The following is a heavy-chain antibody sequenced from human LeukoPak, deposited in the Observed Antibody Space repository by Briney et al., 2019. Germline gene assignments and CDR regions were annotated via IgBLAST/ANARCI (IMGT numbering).Heavy chain of an antibody. CDR3: ARSRTGYQFDY. Sequence: NPSETLSLTCTVSGGSISSYYWSWIRQPPGKGLEWIGYIHYSGSTNYNPSLKSRVTISVDTSKNQFSLKLCSVTAADTAVYYCARSRTGYQFDYWGQGTLVTVSS. CDR2: IHYSGST. CDR1: GGSISSYY. D-gene: IGHD7-27*01. V-gene: IGHV4-59*01. J-gene: IGHJ4*02.